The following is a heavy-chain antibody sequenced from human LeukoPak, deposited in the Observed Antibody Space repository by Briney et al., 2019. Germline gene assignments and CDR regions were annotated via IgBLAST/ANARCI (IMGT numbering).Heavy chain of an antibody. CDR1: GGSVSSGSFY. J-gene: IGHJ4*02. V-gene: IGHV4-61*01. CDR2: IYYSGST. CDR3: ARDRYGDPFDY. D-gene: IGHD4-17*01. Sequence: SETLSPTCTVSGGSVSSGSFYWSWIRQPPGKGLEWIGYIYYSGSTNYNPSLKSRVTISIDTSKNQLSPKLSSVTAADTAVYYCARDRYGDPFDYWGQGTLVTVSS.